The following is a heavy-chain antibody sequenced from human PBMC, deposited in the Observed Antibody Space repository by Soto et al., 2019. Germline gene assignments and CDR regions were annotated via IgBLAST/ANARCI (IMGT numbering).Heavy chain of an antibody. V-gene: IGHV4-31*03. D-gene: IGHD5-12*01. J-gene: IGHJ5*02. CDR2: IHHSGTT. Sequence: QVQLQESGPGLVEPSQTLSLTCTVSGDSVSSSSFYWSWIRQHPGKGLEWIGYIHHSGTTYYNPSLKSRITLSVDTSKNQFSLRLSAVTAADTAVYYCASGLGYKAWGQGTLVTVSS. CDR3: ASGLGYKA. CDR1: GDSVSSSSFY.